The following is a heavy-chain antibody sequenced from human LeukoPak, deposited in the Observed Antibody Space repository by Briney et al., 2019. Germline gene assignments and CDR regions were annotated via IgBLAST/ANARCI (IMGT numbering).Heavy chain of an antibody. D-gene: IGHD6-13*01. CDR3: ARALRIAAAGPANDY. CDR1: GGTFSSYA. J-gene: IGHJ4*02. Sequence: GASVTVSCTSSGGTFSSYAISWVRQAPGQGLEWMGRIIPILGIANYAQKFQGRVTITADKSTSTAYMELSSLRSEDTAVYYCARALRIAAAGPANDYWGQGTLVTVSS. CDR2: IIPILGIA. V-gene: IGHV1-69*04.